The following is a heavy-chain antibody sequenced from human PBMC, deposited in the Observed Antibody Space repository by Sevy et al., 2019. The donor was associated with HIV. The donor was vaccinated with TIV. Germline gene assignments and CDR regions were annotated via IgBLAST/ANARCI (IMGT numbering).Heavy chain of an antibody. Sequence: SETLSLTCTVSGGSISSYYWSWIRQPPGKGLEWIGYIYYSGSTNYNPSLKSRVTISVDTSKNQFSLKLSFVTAADTAVYYWAIIAPDSSGFDGGAFDIWGQGTMVTVSS. CDR3: AIIAPDSSGFDGGAFDI. D-gene: IGHD3-22*01. J-gene: IGHJ3*02. CDR2: IYYSGST. CDR1: GGSISSYY. V-gene: IGHV4-59*01.